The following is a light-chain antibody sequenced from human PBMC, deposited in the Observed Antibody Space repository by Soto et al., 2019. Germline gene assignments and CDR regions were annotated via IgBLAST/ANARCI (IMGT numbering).Light chain of an antibody. CDR2: RNN. V-gene: IGLV1-47*01. CDR1: SSNIGSNY. CDR3: AAWDDSLSGLNVV. Sequence: QSVLTQPPSASGTPGQRVTISCSGSSSNIGSNYVYWYQQLPGTAPKLLIYRNNQRPSGVPDRFSGSKSGTSASLAISGLRSEHEADYYCAAWDDSLSGLNVVFGGGTKLTVL. J-gene: IGLJ2*01.